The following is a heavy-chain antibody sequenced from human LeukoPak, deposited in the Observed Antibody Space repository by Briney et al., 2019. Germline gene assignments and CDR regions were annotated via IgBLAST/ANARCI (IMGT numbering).Heavy chain of an antibody. CDR2: ISGSGGST. D-gene: IGHD3-3*01. Sequence: GGSLRLSCAASGFTFNTYAMSWVRQAPGKGLEWVSIISGSGGSTYYADSVKGRFTISRDSSKNTLYLQMNSLRAEDTAAYYCAKLRDYDFWTGYHRYLDYWGQGTLATVSS. CDR1: GFTFNTYA. J-gene: IGHJ4*02. V-gene: IGHV3-23*01. CDR3: AKLRDYDFWTGYHRYLDY.